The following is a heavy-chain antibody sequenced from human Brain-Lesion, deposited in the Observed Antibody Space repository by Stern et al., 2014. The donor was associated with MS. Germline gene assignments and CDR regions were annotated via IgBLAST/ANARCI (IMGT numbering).Heavy chain of an antibody. CDR3: ARGGAEDIVVVPAAISRWFDP. CDR2: IIPIFGTP. CDR1: EGTFSTYG. Sequence: VQLVESGAEVKKPGSSVMVSCKASEGTFSTYGINWVRQAPGQGLEWLGGIIPIFGTPNYAQKFQGKGTITADTSTNTVYLELSSLRSEDTAVYYCARGGAEDIVVVPAAISRWFDPWGQGTLVTVSS. J-gene: IGHJ5*02. V-gene: IGHV1-69*06. D-gene: IGHD2-2*02.